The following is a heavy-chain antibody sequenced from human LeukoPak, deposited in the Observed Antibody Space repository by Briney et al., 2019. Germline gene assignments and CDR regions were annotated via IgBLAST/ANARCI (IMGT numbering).Heavy chain of an antibody. V-gene: IGHV4-34*01. CDR3: ARGSLVVVTAIVDY. D-gene: IGHD2-21*02. J-gene: IGHJ4*02. Sequence: SETLSLTCAVYGGSFSGYYWSWIRQPPGKGLEWIGEINHSGSTNYNLSLKSRVTISVDTSKNQFSLKLSSVTAADTAVYYCARGSLVVVTAIVDYWGQGTLVTVSS. CDR2: INHSGST. CDR1: GGSFSGYY.